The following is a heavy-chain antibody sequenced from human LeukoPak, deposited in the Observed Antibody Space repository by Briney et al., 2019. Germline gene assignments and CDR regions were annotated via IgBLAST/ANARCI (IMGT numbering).Heavy chain of an antibody. CDR2: FDPEDGET. J-gene: IGHJ6*02. CDR1: GYTLTELS. Sequence: ASVKVSCKVSGYTLTELSMHWVRQAPGKGLEWMGGFDPEDGETIYAQKFQGRVTMTEDTSTDTAYMELSSLRSEDAAVYYYATAKPRPGGYYYYGMDVWGQGTTVTVSS. D-gene: IGHD3-16*01. V-gene: IGHV1-24*01. CDR3: ATAKPRPGGYYYYGMDV.